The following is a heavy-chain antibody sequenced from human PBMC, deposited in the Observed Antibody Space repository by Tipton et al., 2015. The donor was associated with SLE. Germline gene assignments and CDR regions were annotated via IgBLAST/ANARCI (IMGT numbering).Heavy chain of an antibody. CDR1: GGSISSGSYY. D-gene: IGHD3-10*01. J-gene: IGHJ3*02. CDR2: IYYSGST. CDR3: ARLIWFGELGAFDI. V-gene: IGHV4-61*01. Sequence: TLSLTCTVSGGSISSGSYYWSWIRQPPGKGLEWIGYIYYSGSTNYNPSLKSRVTISVDTSKNQFSLKLSSVTAADTAVYYCARLIWFGELGAFDIWGQGTMVTVSS.